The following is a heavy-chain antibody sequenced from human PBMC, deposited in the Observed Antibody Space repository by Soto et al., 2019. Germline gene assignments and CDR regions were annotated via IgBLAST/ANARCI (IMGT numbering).Heavy chain of an antibody. J-gene: IGHJ6*02. D-gene: IGHD3-3*01. CDR1: GGSFSGYY. V-gene: IGHV4-34*01. Sequence: SDTLSLTCAVYGGSFSGYYWSWIRQPPGKGLEGILEINHSGRTNHKPSLKSLVTISVETYKNKFSLKLSSVTAADTAVYYCASGGRITIFGVVIDLMAYYGMDXWGQGTSVTVS. CDR3: ASGGRITIFGVVIDLMAYYGMDX. CDR2: INHSGRT.